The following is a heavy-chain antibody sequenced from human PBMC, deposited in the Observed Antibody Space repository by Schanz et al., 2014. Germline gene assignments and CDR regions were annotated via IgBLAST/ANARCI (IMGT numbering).Heavy chain of an antibody. V-gene: IGHV3-21*01. CDR1: GFTFSSYG. D-gene: IGHD3-10*01. J-gene: IGHJ4*02. CDR3: ARDNYYGSGSCAY. Sequence: VQLVESGGGVVQFGRSLRLSCVASGFTFSSYGMHWVRQAPGKGLEWVSSISSSSSYIYYADSVKGRFTISRDNSKNTLYLQMNSLRAEDTAVYYCARDNYYGSGSCAYWGQGTLVTVSS. CDR2: ISSSSSYI.